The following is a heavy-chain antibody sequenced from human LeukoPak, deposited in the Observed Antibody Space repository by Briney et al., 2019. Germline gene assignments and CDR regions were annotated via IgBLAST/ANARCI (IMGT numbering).Heavy chain of an antibody. CDR1: GFTVSSDY. J-gene: IGHJ4*02. D-gene: IGHD3-10*01. V-gene: IGHV3-23*01. Sequence: PGGSLRLSCAASGFTVSSDYMSWVRQAPGKGLEWVSGISGSGTSTFYADSVKGRFTISRDNSKNTLYLQMTSLRAEDTAVYYCAKSGSSWFGVYWGQGTLVTVSS. CDR3: AKSGSSWFGVY. CDR2: ISGSGTST.